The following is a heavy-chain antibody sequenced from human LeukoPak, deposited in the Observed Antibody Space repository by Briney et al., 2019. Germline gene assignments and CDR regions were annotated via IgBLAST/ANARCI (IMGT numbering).Heavy chain of an antibody. CDR3: ARGLHRVYAIPPYYYYYMDV. CDR1: GFTFSSYG. CDR2: IWYDGSNK. V-gene: IGHV3-33*01. D-gene: IGHD2-8*01. J-gene: IGHJ6*03. Sequence: GGSLRLSCAASGFTFSSYGMHWVRQAPGKGLEWVAVIWYDGSNKYYADSVKGRFTISRDNSKNTLYLQMNSLRAEDTAVYYCARGLHRVYAIPPYYYYYMDVWGKGTTVTVSS.